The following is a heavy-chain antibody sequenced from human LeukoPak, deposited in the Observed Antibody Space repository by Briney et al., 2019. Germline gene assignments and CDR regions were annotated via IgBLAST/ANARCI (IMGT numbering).Heavy chain of an antibody. CDR1: GGTFSSYA. V-gene: IGHV1-69*13. CDR3: ARSTRPGYSCDY. CDR2: VIPIFGTA. D-gene: IGHD5-18*01. Sequence: ASVKVSCKASGGTFSSYAISWVRQAPGQGLEWMRGVIPIFGTANYAQKFQGRVTITADESTSTAYMELSSLRAEDTAVYYCARSTRPGYSCDYWGQGTLVTVSS. J-gene: IGHJ4*02.